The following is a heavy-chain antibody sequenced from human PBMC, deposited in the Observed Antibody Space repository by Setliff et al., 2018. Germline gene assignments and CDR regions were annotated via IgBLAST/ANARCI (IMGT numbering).Heavy chain of an antibody. CDR1: GDSITRSGYY. Sequence: SETLSLTCSVSGDSITRSGYYWGWVRQSPGKGLEWIGNMYYIGSYDYNPSLKSRVTISLDTSKNQFSLKLTSVTAADTAVYYCARMSGFQYIDVWDKGTTVTVSS. J-gene: IGHJ6*03. D-gene: IGHD3-3*01. V-gene: IGHV4-39*07. CDR2: MYYIGSY. CDR3: ARMSGFQYIDV.